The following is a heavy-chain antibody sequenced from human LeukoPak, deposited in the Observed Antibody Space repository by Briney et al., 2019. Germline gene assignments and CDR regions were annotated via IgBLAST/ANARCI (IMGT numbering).Heavy chain of an antibody. V-gene: IGHV3-48*03. CDR2: ISSSGSTI. CDR1: GFTFSSYE. Sequence: GGSLRLSCAASGFTFSSYEMNWVRQAPGKGLEWVSYISSSGSTIYYADSVKGRFTISRDNAKNSLYLQMNSLRAEDTAVYYCARGYYDSSAADYCGQGNLGTASS. CDR3: ARGYYDSSAADY. J-gene: IGHJ4*02. D-gene: IGHD3-22*01.